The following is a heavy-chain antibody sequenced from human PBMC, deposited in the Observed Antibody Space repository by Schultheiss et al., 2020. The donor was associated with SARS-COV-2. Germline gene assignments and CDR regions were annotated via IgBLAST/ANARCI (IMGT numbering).Heavy chain of an antibody. Sequence: GGSLRLSCAASGFSFSNYSMNWVRQAPGKGLEWVSSISSSSSYIYYEDSVKGRFTISRDNSKNTLYLQMNSLRAEDTAVYYCARVVVVPAAIGYYFDYWGQGTLVTVSS. CDR2: ISSSSSYI. D-gene: IGHD2-2*01. V-gene: IGHV3-21*04. J-gene: IGHJ4*02. CDR3: ARVVVVPAAIGYYFDY. CDR1: GFSFSNYS.